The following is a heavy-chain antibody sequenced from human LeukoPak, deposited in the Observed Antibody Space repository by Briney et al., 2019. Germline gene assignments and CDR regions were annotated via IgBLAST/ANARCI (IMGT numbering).Heavy chain of an antibody. J-gene: IGHJ4*02. Sequence: PGRSLRLSCAASGFTFSSYGMHWVRQAPGKGLEWVAVISYDGSNKYYADSVKGRFTISRDNSKNTLYLQMKSLRAEDTSVYYCAKDAGMIGYCSGGSCYAIDHWGQGTLVTVSS. CDR3: AKDAGMIGYCSGGSCYAIDH. CDR1: GFTFSSYG. V-gene: IGHV3-30*18. D-gene: IGHD2-15*01. CDR2: ISYDGSNK.